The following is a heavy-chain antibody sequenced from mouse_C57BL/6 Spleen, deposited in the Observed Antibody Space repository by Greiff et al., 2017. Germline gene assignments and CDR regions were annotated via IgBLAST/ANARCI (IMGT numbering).Heavy chain of an antibody. J-gene: IGHJ3*01. CDR3: ARMDLFAY. Sequence: VKLQESGAELARPGASVKLSCKASGYTFTSYGISWVKQRTGQGLEWIGEIYPRSGNTYYNEKFKGKATLTADKSSSTAYMELRSLTSEDSAVYFCARMDLFAYWGQGTLVTVSA. CDR2: IYPRSGNT. V-gene: IGHV1-81*01. CDR1: GYTFTSYG.